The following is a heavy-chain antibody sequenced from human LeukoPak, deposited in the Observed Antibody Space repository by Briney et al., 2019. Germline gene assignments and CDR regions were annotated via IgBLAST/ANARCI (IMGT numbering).Heavy chain of an antibody. CDR3: TRLNYDILTGYYRDYYYYYMDV. J-gene: IGHJ6*03. D-gene: IGHD3-9*01. CDR1: GFTFSGSA. V-gene: IGHV3-73*01. CDR2: IRSKANSYAA. Sequence: GGSLRLSCAASGFTFSGSAMHWVRQASGKGLEWVGRIRSKANSYAAAYAASVKGRFTISRDDSKNTAYLQMNSLKTEDTAVYYCTRLNYDILTGYYRDYYYYYMDVWGKGTTVTVSS.